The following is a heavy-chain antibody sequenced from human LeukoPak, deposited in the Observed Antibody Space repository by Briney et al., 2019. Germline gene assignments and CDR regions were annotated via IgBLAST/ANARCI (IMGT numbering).Heavy chain of an antibody. CDR1: GLTFSSYG. J-gene: IGHJ4*01. Sequence: PGRSLRLSCAASGLTFSSYGMHWVRQAPGKGLQWVALISYDGSNKYYGDSVKGRFTISRDNSMNTLFLQMNSLRAEDTAVYYCAKDVTVPYFDYWGHGTLVTVSS. D-gene: IGHD2-21*02. V-gene: IGHV3-30*18. CDR2: ISYDGSNK. CDR3: AKDVTVPYFDY.